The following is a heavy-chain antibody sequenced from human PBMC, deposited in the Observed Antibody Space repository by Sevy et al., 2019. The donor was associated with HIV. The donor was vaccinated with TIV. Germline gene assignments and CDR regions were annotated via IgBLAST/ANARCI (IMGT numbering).Heavy chain of an antibody. Sequence: GGSLRLSCAASGFTFSSYSMNWVRQAPGKGLEWVSYFSSSSSTIYYADSVKGRLTISRDNAKNSLYLQMNSLGDEDTAVYYCARTYYYGSGSYGYFDYWGQGTLVTVSS. CDR3: ARTYYYGSGSYGYFDY. D-gene: IGHD3-10*01. CDR1: GFTFSSYS. J-gene: IGHJ4*02. V-gene: IGHV3-48*02. CDR2: FSSSSSTI.